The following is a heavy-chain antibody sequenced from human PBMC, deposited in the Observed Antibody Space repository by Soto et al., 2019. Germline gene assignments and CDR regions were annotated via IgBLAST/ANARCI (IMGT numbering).Heavy chain of an antibody. V-gene: IGHV1-18*01. D-gene: IGHD1-1*01. CDR3: ARGRYGDY. Sequence: QVHLVQSGAEVKKPGASVKVSCKASGYTFTSYGITWVRQAPGQGLEWMGWISAHNGNTDYAQKLQGSVIVTRDTATSTAYMALRSLRSVDTAVYYCARGRYGDYWGQGALVTVSS. CDR1: GYTFTSYG. CDR2: ISAHNGNT. J-gene: IGHJ4*02.